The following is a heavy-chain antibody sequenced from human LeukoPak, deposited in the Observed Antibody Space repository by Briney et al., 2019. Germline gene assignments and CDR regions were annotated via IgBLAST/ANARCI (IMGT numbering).Heavy chain of an antibody. CDR2: IYHSGST. V-gene: IGHV4-38-2*02. CDR1: GYSISSGYY. CDR3: ARDLITGTGSRTGWFDP. Sequence: SETLSLTCTVSGYSISSGYYWGWIRQPPGKGLEWIGSIYHSGSTYYNPSHKSRVTISVDTSKNQFSLKLSSVTAADTAVYYCARDLITGTGSRTGWFDPWGQGTLVTVSS. D-gene: IGHD1-7*01. J-gene: IGHJ5*02.